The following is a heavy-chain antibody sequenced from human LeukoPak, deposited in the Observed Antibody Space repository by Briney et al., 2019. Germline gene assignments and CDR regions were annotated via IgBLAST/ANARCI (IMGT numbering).Heavy chain of an antibody. J-gene: IGHJ6*02. D-gene: IGHD3-3*01. Sequence: GGSLRLSCAASGFTFSSYGMHWVRQAPGKGLEWVAVISYDGSNKYCADSVKGRFTISRDNSKNTLYLQMNSLRAEDTAVYYCAKDGIAYYDFWSGPYYYGMDVWGQGTTVTVSS. CDR3: AKDGIAYYDFWSGPYYYGMDV. V-gene: IGHV3-30*18. CDR2: ISYDGSNK. CDR1: GFTFSSYG.